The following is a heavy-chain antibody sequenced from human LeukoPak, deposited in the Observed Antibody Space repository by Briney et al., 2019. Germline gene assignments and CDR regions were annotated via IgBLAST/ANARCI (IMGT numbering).Heavy chain of an antibody. V-gene: IGHV4-4*07. Sequence: SETLSLTCTVSGGSISSYYWSWIRQPAGKGLEWIGRIYTSGSTNYNPSLKSRVTMSVDTSKNQFSLKLSSVTAADTAAYYCARVGGPYCSGGSCVVSYGMDVWGQGTTVTVSS. CDR2: IYTSGST. CDR1: GGSISSYY. CDR3: ARVGGPYCSGGSCVVSYGMDV. J-gene: IGHJ6*02. D-gene: IGHD2-15*01.